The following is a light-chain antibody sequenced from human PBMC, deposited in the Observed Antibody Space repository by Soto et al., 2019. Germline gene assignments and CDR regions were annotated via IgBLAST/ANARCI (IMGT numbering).Light chain of an antibody. CDR1: QSVGNY. CDR3: QHRNNRRDT. V-gene: IGKV3-11*01. J-gene: IGKJ5*01. CDR2: ETS. Sequence: ELVMTQSPATLSVSPGETATLSCRASQSVGNYLSWYQQKPGLAPRLLMYETSRRATGIPARFSGSGSGTDFTLTISSLEPEDFAVYYCQHRNNRRDTFGQGTRLEIK.